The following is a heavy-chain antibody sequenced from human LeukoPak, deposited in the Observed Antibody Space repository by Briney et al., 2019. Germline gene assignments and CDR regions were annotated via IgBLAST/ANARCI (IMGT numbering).Heavy chain of an antibody. J-gene: IGHJ4*02. V-gene: IGHV3-21*01. Sequence: GGSLRLSCAASGFTFSSYSMNWVRQAPGKGLEWVSSISSSSSYIYYADSVKGRFTISRDNAKNSLYLQMNSLRAEDMAVYYCARDPDYYDTSVYRNWGQGTLVTVSS. CDR2: ISSSSSYI. CDR3: ARDPDYYDTSVYRN. CDR1: GFTFSSYS. D-gene: IGHD3-22*01.